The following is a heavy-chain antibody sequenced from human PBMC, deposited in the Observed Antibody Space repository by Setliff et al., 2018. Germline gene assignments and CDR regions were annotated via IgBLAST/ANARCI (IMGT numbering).Heavy chain of an antibody. Sequence: PGGSLRLSCAASGFTFSDYYMTWIRQAPGKGLEWVSYISRGGNTIYYADSVKGRFTISRDNSKNTLYLQMNSLRAEDTAVYYCAKKLPGVRYFDYCGQGTLVTVSS. CDR1: GFTFSDYY. D-gene: IGHD1-7*01. J-gene: IGHJ4*02. V-gene: IGHV3-11*01. CDR3: AKKLPGVRYFDY. CDR2: ISRGGNTI.